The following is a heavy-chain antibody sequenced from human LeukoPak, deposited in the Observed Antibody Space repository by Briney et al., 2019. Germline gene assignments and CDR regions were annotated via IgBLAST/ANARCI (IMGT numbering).Heavy chain of an antibody. J-gene: IGHJ4*02. D-gene: IGHD4-17*01. CDR2: IYHSGST. Sequence: SETLSLTCTVSGYSISSGYYWGWIRPPPGKGLEWIGSIYHSGSTYYSPSLKSRVTISVDTSKNQFSLKLSSVTAADTAVYYCAREDMTTVTTLDYWGQGTLDTVSS. CDR3: AREDMTTVTTLDY. V-gene: IGHV4-38-2*02. CDR1: GYSISSGYY.